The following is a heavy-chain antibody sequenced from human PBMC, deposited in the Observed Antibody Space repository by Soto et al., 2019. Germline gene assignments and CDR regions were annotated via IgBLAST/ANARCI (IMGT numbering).Heavy chain of an antibody. CDR1: GYTFTGYF. CDR3: AREAMASSVFGY. J-gene: IGHJ4*02. V-gene: IGHV1-2*02. D-gene: IGHD5-18*01. Sequence: VSVKVSCKASGYTFTGYFIHWVRQAPGQGLEWMGWINPNSGGTKYAQKFQGRVTMTRETSISTAYMELSRLRSDDTAVYYCAREAMASSVFGYWGQGTLVTVSS. CDR2: INPNSGGT.